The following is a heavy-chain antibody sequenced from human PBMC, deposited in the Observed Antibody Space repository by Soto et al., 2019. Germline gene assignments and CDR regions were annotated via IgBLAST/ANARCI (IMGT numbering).Heavy chain of an antibody. Sequence: GGSLRLSCAASGLTFSNYAMSWVRQAPGNGLEWISAIGGSGVSTIYADSVKGRFTISRDNSKDTLYMQMNSLRVEDTAVYYCAKAFVTATTYYFDYWGQGALVTVSS. J-gene: IGHJ4*02. D-gene: IGHD2-21*02. CDR1: GLTFSNYA. CDR2: IGGSGVST. V-gene: IGHV3-23*01. CDR3: AKAFVTATTYYFDY.